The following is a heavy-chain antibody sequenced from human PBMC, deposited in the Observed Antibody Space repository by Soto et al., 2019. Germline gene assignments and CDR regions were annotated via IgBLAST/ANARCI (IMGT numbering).Heavy chain of an antibody. CDR3: VKDQVQLWFRDFDY. J-gene: IGHJ4*02. D-gene: IGHD5-18*01. V-gene: IGHV3-23*01. CDR1: GFTFSSYA. Sequence: EVPLLESGGGLVQPGGSLRLSCAASGFTFSSYAMSWVRQAPGKGLEWVSAISGSGGSTYYADSVKGRFTISRDNSKNTLYLQMNSLRAEDTAVYYCVKDQVQLWFRDFDYWGQGTLVTVSS. CDR2: ISGSGGST.